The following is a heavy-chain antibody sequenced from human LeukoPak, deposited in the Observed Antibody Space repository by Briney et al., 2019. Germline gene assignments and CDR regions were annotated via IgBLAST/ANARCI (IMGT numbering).Heavy chain of an antibody. D-gene: IGHD6-19*01. CDR2: IYTSRST. J-gene: IGHJ6*03. Sequence: SETLSLTCTVSGGSISSYYWSWIRQPAGKGLEWIGRIYTSRSTNYNPSLKSRVTISLNTSKNQFSLKLSSVTAADTAVYYCARDKYSSGWYTGYMDVWGKGTTVIISS. CDR1: GGSISSYY. CDR3: ARDKYSSGWYTGYMDV. V-gene: IGHV4-4*07.